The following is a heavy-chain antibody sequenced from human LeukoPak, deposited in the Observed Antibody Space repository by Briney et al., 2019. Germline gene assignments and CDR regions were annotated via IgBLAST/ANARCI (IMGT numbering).Heavy chain of an antibody. Sequence: PSETLSLTCTVSGGSISSNTFYWGWIRQPPGKGLEWIGSIYSGGSTYYNPPLKSRVTMSVDTSKNQSSLSLSPVTASDTAVYYCVRLVSSSGSFDYWGQGTLVTVSS. V-gene: IGHV4-39*01. CDR2: IYSGGST. CDR3: VRLVSSSGSFDY. J-gene: IGHJ4*02. CDR1: GGSISSNTFY. D-gene: IGHD6-19*01.